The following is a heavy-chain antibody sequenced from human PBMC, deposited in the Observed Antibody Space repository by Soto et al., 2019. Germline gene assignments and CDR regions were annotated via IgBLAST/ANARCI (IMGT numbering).Heavy chain of an antibody. D-gene: IGHD6-6*01. Sequence: ASVKVSCKASGYTFTSYGISWVRQAPGQGLEWMGWISAGNGNTKYSQKFQGRVTITRDTSASTAYMELSSLRSEDTAVYYCARDNFEYSSSYYYMDVWGKGTTVTVSS. J-gene: IGHJ6*03. V-gene: IGHV1-18*04. CDR3: ARDNFEYSSSYYYMDV. CDR1: GYTFTSYG. CDR2: ISAGNGNT.